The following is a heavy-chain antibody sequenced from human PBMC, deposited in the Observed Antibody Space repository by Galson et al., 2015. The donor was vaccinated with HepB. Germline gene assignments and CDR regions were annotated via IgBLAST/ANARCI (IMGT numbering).Heavy chain of an antibody. CDR2: INYRGST. J-gene: IGHJ5*02. CDR3: AREIRDWFDP. CDR1: GGSLSDYY. V-gene: IGHV4-34*01. Sequence: SETLSLTCTVYGGSLSDYYWSWIRQSPGKGPEWIGEINYRGSTNYNPSLKSRLTMSVDTSRNQFSLKLSSVTAADTAVFYCAREIRDWFDPWGQGTLVIVSS.